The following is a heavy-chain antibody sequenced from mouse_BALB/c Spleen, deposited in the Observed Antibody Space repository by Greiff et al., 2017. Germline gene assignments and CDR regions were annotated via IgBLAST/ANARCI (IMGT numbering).Heavy chain of an antibody. Sequence: EVKLMESGGGLVQPGGPRNLPCAASGFPFSGFGLHGVRQAPEKGLEWVAYISSGSSTIYYADTVKGRFTISRDNPKNTLFLQMTSLRSEDTAMYYCARRYGSSYGYFDVWGAGTTVTVSS. CDR3: ARRYGSSYGYFDV. CDR2: ISSGSSTI. D-gene: IGHD1-1*01. V-gene: IGHV5-17*02. J-gene: IGHJ1*01. CDR1: GFPFSGFG.